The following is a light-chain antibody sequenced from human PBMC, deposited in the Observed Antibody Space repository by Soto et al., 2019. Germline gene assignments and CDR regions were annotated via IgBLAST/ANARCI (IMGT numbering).Light chain of an antibody. CDR3: QQRSNWPRK. J-gene: IGKJ1*01. Sequence: EIVLTQSPATLSLSPGERATLSCRASQSVNSYLAWYQQKPGQAPRLLIYDASNRATGIPARFSGSGSGTDFTLTISSLEPEDYALDYCQQRSNWPRKFGQGTKVEIK. CDR2: DAS. V-gene: IGKV3-11*01. CDR1: QSVNSY.